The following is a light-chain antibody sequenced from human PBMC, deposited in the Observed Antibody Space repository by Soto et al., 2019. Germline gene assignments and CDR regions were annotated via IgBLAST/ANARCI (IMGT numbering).Light chain of an antibody. CDR1: QSLNSR. CDR2: DAS. V-gene: IGKV1-39*01. Sequence: DIQLTQTPSTLSAAVGDRVTLTCRAAQSLNSRLAWYQHRPGKAPRLLIYDASTLESGVPSRFSGSGSGTDFTLTISSLQPEDFATYYCQQSYSTPYSFGQGTKVDIK. CDR3: QQSYSTPYS. J-gene: IGKJ2*03.